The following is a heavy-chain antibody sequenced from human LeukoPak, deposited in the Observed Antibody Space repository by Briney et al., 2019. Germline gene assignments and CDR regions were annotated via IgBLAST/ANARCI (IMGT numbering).Heavy chain of an antibody. CDR3: ARHLWGDAFDI. V-gene: IGHV4-34*01. Sequence: KPSETLSLTCAVYGGSFSGYYWSWIRQPPGKGLEWIGSIYHSGSTYYNPSLKSRVTISVDTSKNQFSLKLSSVTAADTAVYYCARHLWGDAFDIWGQGTMVTVSS. CDR2: IYHSGST. D-gene: IGHD3-10*01. CDR1: GGSFSGYY. J-gene: IGHJ3*02.